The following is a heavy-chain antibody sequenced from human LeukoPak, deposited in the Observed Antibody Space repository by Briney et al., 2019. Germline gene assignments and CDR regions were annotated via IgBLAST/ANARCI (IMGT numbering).Heavy chain of an antibody. J-gene: IGHJ4*02. CDR1: GFTFSSYG. CDR3: AKDKRLQYHFGFDY. D-gene: IGHD4-11*01. Sequence: GGSLRLSCAASGFTFSSYGMHWVRQAPGKGLEWVAFIRYDGSNKFYADSVKGRFTISRDNSKNTLYLQMNSLRAEDTAVYYCAKDKRLQYHFGFDYWGQGTLVTVSS. CDR2: IRYDGSNK. V-gene: IGHV3-30*02.